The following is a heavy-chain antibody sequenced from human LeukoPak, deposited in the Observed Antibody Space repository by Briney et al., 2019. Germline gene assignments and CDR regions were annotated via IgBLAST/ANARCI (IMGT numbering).Heavy chain of an antibody. J-gene: IGHJ4*02. CDR2: INHSGST. CDR1: GGSFSGYY. Sequence: ETLSLTCAVYGGSFSGYYWSWIRQPPGKGLEWIGEINHSGSTNSNPSLKSRVTISVDTSKNQFSPKLTSVTAADTAVYYCAGDYRGSLDYWGQGTLVTVSS. V-gene: IGHV4-34*01. CDR3: AGDYRGSLDY. D-gene: IGHD3-10*01.